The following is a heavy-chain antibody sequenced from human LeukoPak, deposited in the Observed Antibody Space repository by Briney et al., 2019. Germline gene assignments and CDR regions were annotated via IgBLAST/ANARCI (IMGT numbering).Heavy chain of an antibody. V-gene: IGHV4-61*08. Sequence: PSETLSLTCTVSGGSVSSGGYYWSWIRQPPGKGLDWIGYIYYSGSTTYNPSLKSRVTISVDTSKNQFSLKLSSVTAADTAVYYCARAYYYDSRGYYTFDYWGQGTLVTVSS. CDR3: ARAYYYDSRGYYTFDY. D-gene: IGHD3-22*01. CDR1: GGSVSSGGYY. J-gene: IGHJ4*02. CDR2: IYYSGST.